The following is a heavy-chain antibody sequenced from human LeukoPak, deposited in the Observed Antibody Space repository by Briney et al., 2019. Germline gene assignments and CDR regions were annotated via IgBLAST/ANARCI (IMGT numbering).Heavy chain of an antibody. V-gene: IGHV1-2*02. CDR2: INPNSGGT. CDR3: ARGDSGDYHDAFDI. CDR1: GYTFTGYY. Sequence: GASVKVSCKASGYTFTGYYMHWVRQAPGQGLEWMGWINPNSGGTNYAQKFQGRVTMTRDTSISTAYMELSRLRSDDTAVYYCARGDSGDYHDAFDIWGQGTVVTVSS. D-gene: IGHD4-17*01. J-gene: IGHJ3*02.